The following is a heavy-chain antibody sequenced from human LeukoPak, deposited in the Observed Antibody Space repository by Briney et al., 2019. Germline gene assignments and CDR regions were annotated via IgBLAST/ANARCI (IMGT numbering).Heavy chain of an antibody. CDR3: ARANYYDSSGFDY. D-gene: IGHD3-22*01. J-gene: IGHJ4*02. CDR2: IYHTGST. V-gene: IGHV4-4*02. Sequence: SETLSLTCSVSGDSITSKKWWTWVRQTPEKGLEWIGEIYHTGSTNYNPSLKSRVTISVDTSKNQFSLKLSSVTAADTAVYYCARANYYDSSGFDYWGQGTLVTVSS. CDR1: GDSITSKKW.